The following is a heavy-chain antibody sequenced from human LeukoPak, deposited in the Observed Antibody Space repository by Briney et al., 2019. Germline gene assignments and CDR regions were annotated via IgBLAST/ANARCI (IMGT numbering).Heavy chain of an antibody. CDR1: GFTFSSYS. CDR3: AREPPNCSSTSCYGYYFDY. Sequence: PGGSLRLSCAASGFTFSSYSMNWVRQAPGKGLEWVSSISSSNSYMYYADSVKGRFTISRDNAKNSLYLRMNSLRAEDTAVYYCAREPPNCSSTSCYGYYFDYWGQGTLVTVSS. CDR2: ISSSNSYM. V-gene: IGHV3-21*01. J-gene: IGHJ4*02. D-gene: IGHD2-2*01.